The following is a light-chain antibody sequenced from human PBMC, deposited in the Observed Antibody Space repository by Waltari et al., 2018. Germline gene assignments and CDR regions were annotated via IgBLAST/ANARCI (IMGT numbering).Light chain of an antibody. CDR2: AAS. V-gene: IGKV1-8*01. CDR1: QGISSY. Sequence: AIRMTQSPSSFSASTGDRVTITCRASQGISSYLAWYQQKPGKAPNLLISAASTLPSGVPSRFSRSGSGTDFTLTISRLQSEDLATYYCQQYYRYPPTFGQGTKVEFK. J-gene: IGKJ1*01. CDR3: QQYYRYPPT.